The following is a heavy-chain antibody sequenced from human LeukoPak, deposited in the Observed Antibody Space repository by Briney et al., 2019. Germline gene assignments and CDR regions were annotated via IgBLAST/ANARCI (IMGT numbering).Heavy chain of an antibody. CDR2: IKQDGSEK. CDR3: ARKAGQWLVRLVYYFDY. V-gene: IGHV3-7*01. D-gene: IGHD6-19*01. Sequence: GGSLRLSCAASGFTFSSYWMSWVRQAPGKGLEWVANIKQDGSEKYYVDSVKGGFTISRDNAKNSLYLQMNSLIAEDTAVYYCARKAGQWLVRLVYYFDYWGQGTLVTVSS. J-gene: IGHJ4*02. CDR1: GFTFSSYW.